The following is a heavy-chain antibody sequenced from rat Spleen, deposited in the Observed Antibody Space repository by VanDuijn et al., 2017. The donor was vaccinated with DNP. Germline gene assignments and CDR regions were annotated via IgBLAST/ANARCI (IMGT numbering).Heavy chain of an antibody. J-gene: IGHJ4*01. Sequence: EVQLVESGGDPVQPGRSLTLSCVVSGFTFNKDWMTWVRQVPGQGLEWIASITPGGEITYYPDSVKGRLTISIDHATNTLYLRLNNLRSEDTATYSCAKAALYYSSYMDAWGQGTSVTVSS. V-gene: IGHV5-31*01. CDR1: GFTFNKDW. CDR3: AKAALYYSSYMDA. D-gene: IGHD1-2*01. CDR2: ITPGGEIT.